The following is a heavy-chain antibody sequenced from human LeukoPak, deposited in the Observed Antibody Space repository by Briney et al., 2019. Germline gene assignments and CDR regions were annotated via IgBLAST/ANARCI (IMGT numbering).Heavy chain of an antibody. Sequence: GGSLRLSCAASGFTFSSSWMAWVRQAPGKGLEWVGNIKEDGTAKNYVVSVRGRFTISRDNAKNSLYLQMNSLRGEDTAVYYCAKERVTYYDFWSGLDWGQGTLVTVSS. J-gene: IGHJ4*02. CDR1: GFTFSSSW. D-gene: IGHD3-3*01. CDR2: IKEDGTAK. CDR3: AKERVTYYDFWSGLD. V-gene: IGHV3-7*03.